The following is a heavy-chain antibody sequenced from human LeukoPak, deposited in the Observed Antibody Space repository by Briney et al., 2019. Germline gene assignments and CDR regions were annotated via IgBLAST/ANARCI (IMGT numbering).Heavy chain of an antibody. J-gene: IGHJ4*02. CDR1: GYTFTGYY. V-gene: IGHV1-2*02. Sequence: ASVKVSCKASGYTFTGYYMHWVRQAPGQGLEWMGWINPNSGGTNYAQKFQGRVTMTRDTSISTAYMELSRLRSDDTAIYYCARGYSYGGYFDYWGQGTLVTVSS. CDR2: INPNSGGT. D-gene: IGHD5-18*01. CDR3: ARGYSYGGYFDY.